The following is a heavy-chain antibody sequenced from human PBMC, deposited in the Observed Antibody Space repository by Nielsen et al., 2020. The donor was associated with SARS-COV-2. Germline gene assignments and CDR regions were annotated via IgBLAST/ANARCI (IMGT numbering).Heavy chain of an antibody. D-gene: IGHD6-6*01. V-gene: IGHV3-30*18. J-gene: IGHJ4*02. Sequence: GGSLRLSCAASGFTFSSYGMHWVRQAPGKGLEWVAVISYDGSNKYYADSVKGRFTISRDNSKNTLYLQMNSLRAEDTAVYYCAKEARIAARPSVFDYWGQGTLVTVSS. CDR2: ISYDGSNK. CDR1: GFTFSSYG. CDR3: AKEARIAARPSVFDY.